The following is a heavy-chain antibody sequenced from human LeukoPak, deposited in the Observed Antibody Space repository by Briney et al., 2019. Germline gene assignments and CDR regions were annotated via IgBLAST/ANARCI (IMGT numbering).Heavy chain of an antibody. CDR3: AKPKTYYYDSSGYGDFDY. V-gene: IGHV3-23*01. CDR2: ISGSGGST. CDR1: GFTFSSYA. J-gene: IGHJ4*02. D-gene: IGHD3-22*01. Sequence: GGSLRLSCAASGFTFSSYAMSWVRQAPGKGLEWVSAISGSGGSTYYADSVKGRFTISRDNSKNTLYLQMNSLRAEDTAVYYCAKPKTYYYDSSGYGDFDYWGQGTLVTVSS.